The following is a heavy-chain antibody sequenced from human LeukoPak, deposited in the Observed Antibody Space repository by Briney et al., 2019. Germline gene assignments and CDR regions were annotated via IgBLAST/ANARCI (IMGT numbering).Heavy chain of an antibody. CDR2: IIPIFGTA. D-gene: IGHD3-22*01. Sequence: GASVKVSCKASGGTFSSYAISWVRQAPGQGLEWMGGIIPIFGTANYAQKFQGRVTITTDESTSTAYMELSSLRSDDTAVYYCARDPDPPYYYDSSGYYSNWGQGTLVTVSS. CDR1: GGTFSSYA. V-gene: IGHV1-69*05. J-gene: IGHJ4*02. CDR3: ARDPDPPYYYDSSGYYSN.